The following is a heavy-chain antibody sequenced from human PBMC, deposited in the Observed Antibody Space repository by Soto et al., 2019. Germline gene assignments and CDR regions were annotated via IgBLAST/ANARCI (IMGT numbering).Heavy chain of an antibody. CDR3: ARLPRTTVHGTGTDY. D-gene: IGHD1-1*01. V-gene: IGHV4-39*01. CDR2: INSGGRT. CDR1: GVSIGDSDYF. Sequence: QLQLQESGPGLLKPSETLSLTCTVSGVSIGDSDYFWGWIRQPPGKGLAWIASINSGGRTFYHPSLKTRAAISVDPSKNQSSLMPTSMTAGDTAIYYCARLPRTTVHGTGTDYWGQGTLVTVSS. J-gene: IGHJ4*02.